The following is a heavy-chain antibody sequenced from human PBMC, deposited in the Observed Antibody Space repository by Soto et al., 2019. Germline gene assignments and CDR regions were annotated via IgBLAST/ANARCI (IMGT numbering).Heavy chain of an antibody. CDR2: IYPGDSDT. CDR1: GYSFTSYW. J-gene: IGHJ6*03. D-gene: IGHD5-12*01. CDR3: ASHSGYDPADYYYYMDV. V-gene: IGHV5-51*01. Sequence: GESLKISCKGSGYSFTSYWIGWVRQMPGKGLEWMGIIYPGDSDTRYSPSFQGQVTISADKSISTAYLQWSSLKDSDTAMYYCASHSGYDPADYYYYMDVWGKGTTVTVSS.